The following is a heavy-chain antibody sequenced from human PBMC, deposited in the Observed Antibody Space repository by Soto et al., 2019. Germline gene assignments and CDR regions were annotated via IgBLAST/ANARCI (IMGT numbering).Heavy chain of an antibody. V-gene: IGHV4-31*03. D-gene: IGHD4-17*01. CDR3: ARVSDYGDYVGWFDP. J-gene: IGHJ5*02. CDR1: GGSISSGGYY. CDR2: IYYSGST. Sequence: QVQLQESGPGLVKPSQTLSLTCTVSGGSISSGGYYWSWIRQHPGKGLEWIGYIYYSGSTYYNPSLKSRVTISVATSKNQFSLKLSSVTAADTAVYYCARVSDYGDYVGWFDPWGQGTLVTVSS.